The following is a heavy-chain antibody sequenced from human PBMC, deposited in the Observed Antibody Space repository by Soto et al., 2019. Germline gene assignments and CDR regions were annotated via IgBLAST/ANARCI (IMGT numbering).Heavy chain of an antibody. V-gene: IGHV3-15*01. Sequence: GLSLRLSCSAAGCTFSNVWMIWIRQSSGKGVRWVGRIRSKRHGGTAECAAPVRGRSSIARDDSKDTLYVQINCLQTEYAEVYYCSREPHFCYWGLGSVFTVSS. J-gene: IGHJ4*02. CDR2: IRSKRHGGTA. CDR1: GCTFSNVW. CDR3: SREPHFCY.